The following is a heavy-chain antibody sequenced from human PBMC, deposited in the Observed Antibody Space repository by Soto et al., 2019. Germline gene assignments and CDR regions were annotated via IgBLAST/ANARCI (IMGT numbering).Heavy chain of an antibody. CDR3: ARDKVTRAVSQWGMEQDPLTVTSDAFDI. CDR2: ISAYNGNT. D-gene: IGHD2-8*02. Sequence: ASVKVSCKASGYTFTSYGISWVRQAPGQGLEWMGWISAYNGNTNYAQKLQGRVTMTTDTSTSTAYMELRSLRSDDTAVYYCARDKVTRAVSQWGMEQDPLTVTSDAFDIWGQGTMVTVSS. CDR1: GYTFTSYG. J-gene: IGHJ3*02. V-gene: IGHV1-18*01.